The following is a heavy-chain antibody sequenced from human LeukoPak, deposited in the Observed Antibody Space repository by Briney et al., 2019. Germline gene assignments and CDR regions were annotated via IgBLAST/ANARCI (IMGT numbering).Heavy chain of an antibody. Sequence: GGSLRLSCAASGFMFTAYWMSWVRQAPGKGLEWMANIQKDGTEKYYVDSVKGRFTISRDNAKNSLYLQMNSLRAEDTAVYYCATGENYDFWSGYRLDYWGQGTLVTVSS. CDR2: IQKDGTEK. J-gene: IGHJ4*02. V-gene: IGHV3-7*01. D-gene: IGHD3-3*01. CDR1: GFMFTAYW. CDR3: ATGENYDFWSGYRLDY.